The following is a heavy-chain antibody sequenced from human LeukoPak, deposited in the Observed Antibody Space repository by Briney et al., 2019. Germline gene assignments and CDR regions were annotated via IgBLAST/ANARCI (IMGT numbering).Heavy chain of an antibody. CDR2: INPSGGST. Sequence: ASVKVSCKASGYTFTSYYMHWVRQAPGQGLEWMGIINPSGGSTSYAQKFQGRVTMTRDTSTSTAYMELSSLRSEDTAVYYCARGGSVLRYFDWLSYYFDYWGQGTLVTVSS. CDR1: GYTFTSYY. CDR3: ARGGSVLRYFDWLSYYFDY. V-gene: IGHV1-46*01. D-gene: IGHD3-9*01. J-gene: IGHJ4*02.